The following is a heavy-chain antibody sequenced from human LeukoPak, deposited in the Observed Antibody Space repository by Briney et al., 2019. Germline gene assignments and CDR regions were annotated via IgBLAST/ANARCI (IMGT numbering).Heavy chain of an antibody. CDR2: MNPNSGNT. V-gene: IGHV1-8*02. CDR3: ARGRYYYGSGSYNYYGMDV. Sequence: EASVKVSCKASGGTFSSYAISWVRQATGQGLEWMGWMNPNSGNTGYAQKFQGRVTMTRNTSISTAYMELSSLRSEDTAVYYCARGRYYYGSGSYNYYGMDVWGQGTTVTVSS. CDR1: GGTFSSYA. D-gene: IGHD3-10*01. J-gene: IGHJ6*02.